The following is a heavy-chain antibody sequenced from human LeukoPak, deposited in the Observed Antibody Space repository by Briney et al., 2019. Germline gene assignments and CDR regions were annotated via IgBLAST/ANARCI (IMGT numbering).Heavy chain of an antibody. J-gene: IGHJ4*02. CDR2: INHSGST. V-gene: IGHV4-34*01. D-gene: IGHD4-17*01. CDR3: ARGVTWAVTTIERRSGTFDY. Sequence: PGGSLRLSCAASGFTFSNAWMSWIRQPPGKGLEWIGEINHSGSTNYNPSLKSRVTISVDTSKNQFSLKLSSVTAADTAVYYCARGVTWAVTTIERRSGTFDYWGQGTLVTVSS. CDR1: GFTFSNAW.